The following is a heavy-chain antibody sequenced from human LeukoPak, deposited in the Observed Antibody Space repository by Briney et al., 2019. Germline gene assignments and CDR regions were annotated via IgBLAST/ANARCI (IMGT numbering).Heavy chain of an antibody. Sequence: GGSLRLSCAASGFSFSSYNMNWVRQAPGKGLEWVSSISSSSSYIYYADSVKGRFTISRDNAKNSLYLQMNSLRAEDTAVYYCAREGNYKAAAGLNWGQGTLVTVSS. J-gene: IGHJ4*02. V-gene: IGHV3-21*01. CDR1: GFSFSSYN. D-gene: IGHD6-13*01. CDR3: AREGNYKAAAGLN. CDR2: ISSSSSYI.